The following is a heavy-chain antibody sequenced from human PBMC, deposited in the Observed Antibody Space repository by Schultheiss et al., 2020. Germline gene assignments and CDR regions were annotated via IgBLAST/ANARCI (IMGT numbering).Heavy chain of an antibody. CDR1: GFTFSNYG. CDR3: AKDRPFYCAGDCNRGGHFDY. Sequence: GGSLRLSCAVSGFTFSNYGMHWVRQAPGQGLEWLAFISFDGNNEHYADSVKGRLTISRDIPKNTLYLHMSGLRPEDTAVYYCAKDRPFYCAGDCNRGGHFDYWGQGALVTVSS. CDR2: ISFDGNNE. J-gene: IGHJ4*02. V-gene: IGHV3-30*18. D-gene: IGHD2-21*02.